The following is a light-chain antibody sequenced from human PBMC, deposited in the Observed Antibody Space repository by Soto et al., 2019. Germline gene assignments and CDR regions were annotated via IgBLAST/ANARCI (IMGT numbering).Light chain of an antibody. J-gene: IGLJ3*02. V-gene: IGLV1-44*01. Sequence: QSVLTQPPSASGTPGQRVTISCSGSSSNIGSNPVNWYQQLPGTAPKLLIYSNNQRPSGVPDRISGSKSGTSASLAISGLQSEDEADYYCAAWDDSLNGWVFGGGTKVPS. CDR3: AAWDDSLNGWV. CDR2: SNN. CDR1: SSNIGSNP.